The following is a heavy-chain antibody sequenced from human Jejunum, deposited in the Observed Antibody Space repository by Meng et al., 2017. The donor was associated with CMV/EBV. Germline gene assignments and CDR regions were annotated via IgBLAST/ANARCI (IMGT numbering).Heavy chain of an antibody. D-gene: IGHD3-10*01. V-gene: IGHV3-7*01. CDR1: GFTFSGYW. CDR3: ARWHYYGSGSYAVDM. Sequence: GFTFSGYWMSWVRRAPGKGLEWVAKINQNENEKYYVDSVTGRFTISRDNAQNSLYLQMSSLRAEDTAVYYCARWHYYGSGSYAVDMWGQGTMVTVSS. J-gene: IGHJ3*02. CDR2: INQNENEK.